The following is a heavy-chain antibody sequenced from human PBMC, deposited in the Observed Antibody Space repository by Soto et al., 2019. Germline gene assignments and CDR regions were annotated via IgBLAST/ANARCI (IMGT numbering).Heavy chain of an antibody. CDR2: GGST. D-gene: IGHD6-19*01. CDR3: AKPCTAVAGRWGAAFDI. J-gene: IGHJ3*02. V-gene: IGHV3-23*01. Sequence: GGSTYNADSVKGRFTISRDNAKNTLDLEMNSLRAEDTAVYYCAKPCTAVAGRWGAAFDIWGQGTMVTVYS.